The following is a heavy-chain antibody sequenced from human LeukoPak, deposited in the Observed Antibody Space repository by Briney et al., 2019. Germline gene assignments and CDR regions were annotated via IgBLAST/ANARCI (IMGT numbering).Heavy chain of an antibody. CDR2: ISSSSSYI. J-gene: IGHJ6*02. D-gene: IGHD6-19*01. CDR3: ARDAEAVAGIYYCYYGMDV. CDR1: GFTFSSYS. Sequence: GGSLRLSCAASGFTFSSYSMNWVRQAPGRGLEWVSSISSSSSYIYYADSVKGRFTISRDNAKNSLYLQMNSLRAEDTTVYYCARDAEAVAGIYYCYYGMDVWGQGTTVTVSS. V-gene: IGHV3-21*01.